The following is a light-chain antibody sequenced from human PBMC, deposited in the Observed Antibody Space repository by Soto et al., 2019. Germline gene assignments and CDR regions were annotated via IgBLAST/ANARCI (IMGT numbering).Light chain of an antibody. CDR1: QYIHNY. J-gene: IGKJ4*02. V-gene: IGKV1-5*03. Sequence: IQMTQAPSTLSASGGERVTITCRASQYIHNYLAWYQQNPGEAPKLLIYGAATIASGVPSRFSGSGTGTEFTLTISSLQHDDFASYYCHQSNNYPCTFGGGTGVEI. CDR3: HQSNNYPCT. CDR2: GAA.